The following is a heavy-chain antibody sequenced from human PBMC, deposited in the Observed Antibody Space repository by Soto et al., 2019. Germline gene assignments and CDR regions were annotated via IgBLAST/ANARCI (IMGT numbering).Heavy chain of an antibody. CDR3: AKDLGMAIDF. CDR2: ISGSGGST. D-gene: IGHD3-10*01. Sequence: PGGSLRLSCAVSGFAFSSNAMSWVRQAPEKGMEWVSAISGSGGSTYYADSVKGRFTIPSDNSKNTLYLQMNSLRAEDPAVYYFAKDLGMAIDFSGQGTMVTVSS. CDR1: GFAFSSNA. V-gene: IGHV3-23*01. J-gene: IGHJ4*02.